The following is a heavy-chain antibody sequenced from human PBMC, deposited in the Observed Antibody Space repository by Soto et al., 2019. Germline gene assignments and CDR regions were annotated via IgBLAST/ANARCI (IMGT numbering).Heavy chain of an antibody. Sequence: QVQLVQSGAEVKKPGASVKVSCKASGYTFTSYGISWVRQAPGQGLEWMGWISAYNGNTNYAQKLQGRVTMTTDTSTSTAYMELRRMRSEDTAVYYCARDSKGWWDIVLMVYAKDNSFDPWGQGTLVTVSS. V-gene: IGHV1-18*01. J-gene: IGHJ5*02. CDR3: ARDSKGWWDIVLMVYAKDNSFDP. CDR1: GYTFTSYG. D-gene: IGHD2-8*01. CDR2: ISAYNGNT.